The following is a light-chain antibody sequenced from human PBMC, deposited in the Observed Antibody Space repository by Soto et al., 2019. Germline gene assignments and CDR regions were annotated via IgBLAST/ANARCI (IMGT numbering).Light chain of an antibody. CDR1: QSISSY. J-gene: IGKJ4*01. CDR2: AAS. V-gene: IGKV1-39*01. CDR3: QKSYSTPLN. Sequence: DSLLTQSQSSLSSYLVDRSAITCRASQSISSYLNWYQQKPGKAPKLLIYAASSLQSGVPSRFSGSGSGTDFTLTISSLQPEDFATYYCQKSYSTPLNFGGGTKVDIK.